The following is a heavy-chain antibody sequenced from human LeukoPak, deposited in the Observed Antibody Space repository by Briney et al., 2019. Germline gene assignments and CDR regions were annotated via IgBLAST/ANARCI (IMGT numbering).Heavy chain of an antibody. Sequence: GASVKVSCKASGGTFISYASSWVRQAPGQGREWMGGIIPILGIANYAQKFQGRVTITADKSTSTAYMELSSLRSEDTAVYYCATVGIVGATTYYYYYGMDVWGQGTTVTVSS. CDR2: IIPILGIA. J-gene: IGHJ6*02. V-gene: IGHV1-69*10. D-gene: IGHD1-26*01. CDR1: GGTFISYA. CDR3: ATVGIVGATTYYYYYGMDV.